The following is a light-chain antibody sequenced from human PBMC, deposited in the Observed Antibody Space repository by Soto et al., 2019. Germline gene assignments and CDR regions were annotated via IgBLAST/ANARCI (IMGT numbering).Light chain of an antibody. CDR1: QRIAEK. V-gene: IGKV3-15*01. Sequence: ILSTQYPETLSVSPGERSTLACLAIQRIAEKVVWYQQKSGQAHRLLIYDASNSATGVPASISGSGSGTEFTLTISSLQSEDFGVYYCHHSDNWHPWTVGQGTQVENK. CDR3: HHSDNWHPWT. CDR2: DAS. J-gene: IGKJ1*01.